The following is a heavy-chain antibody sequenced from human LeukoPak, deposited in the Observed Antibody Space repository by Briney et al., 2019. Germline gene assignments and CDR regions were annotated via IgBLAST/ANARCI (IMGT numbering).Heavy chain of an antibody. CDR2: IDPSDSYT. D-gene: IGHD2-21*02. J-gene: IGHJ3*02. CDR3: ARRALPPAYCGGDCFDAFDI. Sequence: PGEALKISCQGSGSSFTSYWISWVRQLPGKGLEWTGRIDPSDSYTNYSPSFQGHVTISADKSISTAYLQWSSLKASDTAMYYCARRALPPAYCGGDCFDAFDIWGQGTMVTVSS. V-gene: IGHV5-10-1*01. CDR1: GSSFTSYW.